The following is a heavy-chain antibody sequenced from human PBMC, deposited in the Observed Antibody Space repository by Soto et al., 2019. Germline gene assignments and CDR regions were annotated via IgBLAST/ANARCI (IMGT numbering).Heavy chain of an antibody. Sequence: SVKVSCKASGGTFSSYGISWVRQAPGQGLEWMGGIIPIFGTANYAQKFQGRVTITADESTSTAYMELSSLRSEDTAVYYCARREYYDSSGYYYDFDYWGQGTLVTVSS. CDR2: IIPIFGTA. CDR1: GGTFSSYG. D-gene: IGHD3-22*01. V-gene: IGHV1-69*13. CDR3: ARREYYDSSGYYYDFDY. J-gene: IGHJ4*02.